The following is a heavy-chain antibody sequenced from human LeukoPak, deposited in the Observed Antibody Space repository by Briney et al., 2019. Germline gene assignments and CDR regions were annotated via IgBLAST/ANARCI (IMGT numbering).Heavy chain of an antibody. V-gene: IGHV3-23*01. J-gene: IGHJ6*02. CDR2: ISGSGGST. Sequence: PGGSLRLSCAASGFTFSSYAMSWVRQAPGKGLEWVSAISGSGGSTYYADSVKGRFTISRDNSKNTLYLQMNSLRAEDTAVYYCAKTQVQLTGEPQSGLYYYYYGMDVWGQGTTVTVSS. CDR1: GFTFSSYA. CDR3: AKTQVQLTGEPQSGLYYYYYGMDV. D-gene: IGHD7-27*01.